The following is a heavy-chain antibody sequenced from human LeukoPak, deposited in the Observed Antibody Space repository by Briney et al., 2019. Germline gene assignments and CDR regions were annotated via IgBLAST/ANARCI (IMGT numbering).Heavy chain of an antibody. J-gene: IGHJ3*02. D-gene: IGHD6-6*01. Sequence: GGSLRLSCAASGFMFSGYYMSWIRQAPGKGLEWVAYISDSGTTVDYVDSVKGRFTISRDNAKNSLYLQMNSLRVEDTAVYYCARDSSSLGDAFDIWGQGTMVTVSS. CDR2: ISDSGTTV. V-gene: IGHV3-11*04. CDR1: GFMFSGYY. CDR3: ARDSSSLGDAFDI.